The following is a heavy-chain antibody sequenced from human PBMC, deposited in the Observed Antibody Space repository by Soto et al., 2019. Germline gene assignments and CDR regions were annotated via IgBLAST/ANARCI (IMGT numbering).Heavy chain of an antibody. D-gene: IGHD3-16*02. CDR1: GGSFSGYY. CDR2: INHSGST. Sequence: ETLSLTCAVYGGSFSGYYWSWIRQPPGKGLEWIGEINHSGSTNYNPSLKSRVTISVDTSKNQFSLKLSSVTAADTAVYYCARGRNDYIWGSYRYDYFDYWGQGTLVTVSS. CDR3: ARGRNDYIWGSYRYDYFDY. J-gene: IGHJ4*02. V-gene: IGHV4-34*01.